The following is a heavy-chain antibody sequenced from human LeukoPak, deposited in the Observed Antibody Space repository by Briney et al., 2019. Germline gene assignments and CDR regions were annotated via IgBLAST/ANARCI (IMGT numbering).Heavy chain of an antibody. Sequence: GGSLRLSCAASGFTFSGYGMHWVRQAPGKGLEWVTFIRSDGSNKYYADSVKGRFTISRDNSKNTVYLQMNSLRAEDTAVYYCAKSGGLGNPFDYWGQGSLVTVSS. V-gene: IGHV3-30*02. J-gene: IGHJ4*02. CDR2: IRSDGSNK. CDR1: GFTFSGYG. D-gene: IGHD3-16*01. CDR3: AKSGGLGNPFDY.